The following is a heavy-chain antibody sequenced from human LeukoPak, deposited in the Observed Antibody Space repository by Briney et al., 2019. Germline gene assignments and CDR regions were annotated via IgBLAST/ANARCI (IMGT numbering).Heavy chain of an antibody. CDR2: ISYDGTDK. Sequence: GRSLRLSCAASGFTFSSYGMHWVRQAPGKGLEWVAVISYDGTDKFYGDSVKGRFTISRDNSQNTLYLDMKSLRDEDTAIYYCVKDRAQHLRHYHYYGMDVWGQGTTVTVSS. CDR1: GFTFSSYG. J-gene: IGHJ6*02. D-gene: IGHD4-17*01. V-gene: IGHV3-30*18. CDR3: VKDRAQHLRHYHYYGMDV.